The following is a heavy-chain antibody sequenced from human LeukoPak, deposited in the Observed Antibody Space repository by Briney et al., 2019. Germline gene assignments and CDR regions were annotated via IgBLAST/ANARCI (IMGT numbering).Heavy chain of an antibody. D-gene: IGHD3-9*01. CDR1: GFTFSSYS. Sequence: GGSLRLSCAASGFTFSSYSMNWVRQAPGKGLEWVSSISSSSSYIYYADSVKGRFTISRDNAKNSLYLQMNSLRVEDTALYYCSKWGDYDVLTGYYDSDFWGQGTLVTVSA. CDR2: ISSSSSYI. CDR3: SKWGDYDVLTGYYDSDF. J-gene: IGHJ4*02. V-gene: IGHV3-21*04.